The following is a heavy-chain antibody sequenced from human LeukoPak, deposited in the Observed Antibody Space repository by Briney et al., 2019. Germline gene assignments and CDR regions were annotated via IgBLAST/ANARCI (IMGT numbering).Heavy chain of an antibody. Sequence: PSETLTLTCAVYGGSFNGYSWRWIRQPPGKGLEWIGEINHSGRSNYNPPFKSGVTISVDTCKNQCSLKLSSVTAADTAVYHCASGGPGGYCRSTSCRRRSRWFDPRRQGTLVTV. V-gene: IGHV4-34*01. CDR2: INHSGRS. D-gene: IGHD2-2*01. J-gene: IGHJ5*02. CDR1: GGSFNGYS. CDR3: ASGGPGGYCRSTSCRRRSRWFDP.